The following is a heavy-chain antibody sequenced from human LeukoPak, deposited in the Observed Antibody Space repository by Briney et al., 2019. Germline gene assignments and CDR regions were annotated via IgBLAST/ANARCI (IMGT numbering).Heavy chain of an antibody. D-gene: IGHD1-26*01. J-gene: IGHJ2*01. CDR1: GFTFSDYY. Sequence: NPGGSLRLSCAASGFTFSDYYMSWIRQAPGKGLGWVSYISSSGSTIYYADSVKGRFTISRDNAKNSLYLQMNSLRAEDTAVYYCARRTESWWELRHWYFDLWGRGTLVTVSS. CDR3: ARRTESWWELRHWYFDL. V-gene: IGHV3-11*01. CDR2: ISSSGSTI.